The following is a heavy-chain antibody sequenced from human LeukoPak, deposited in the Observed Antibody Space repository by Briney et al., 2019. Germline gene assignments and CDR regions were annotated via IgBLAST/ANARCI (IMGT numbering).Heavy chain of an antibody. V-gene: IGHV1-2*02. CDR1: GYTFTGYY. CDR3: ARVRYYYDSSGSWKYYFDY. J-gene: IGHJ4*02. CDR2: INPNSGGT. Sequence: APVKVSCKASGYTFTGYYMHWVRQAPGQGLEWMGWINPNSGGTNYAQKFQGRVTMTRDTSISTAYMELSRLRSDDTAVYYCARVRYYYDSSGSWKYYFDYWGQGTLVTVSS. D-gene: IGHD3-22*01.